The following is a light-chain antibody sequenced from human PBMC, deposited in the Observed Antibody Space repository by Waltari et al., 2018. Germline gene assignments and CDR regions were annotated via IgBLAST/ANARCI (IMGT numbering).Light chain of an antibody. Sequence: SCRASQGVRGSLAWYQQKAGQAPRLLIYCASSRATGIPDRFSGSGSGTDFSLTISRLEPEDFAVYYCQHYVRLPATFGQGTKVEIK. CDR3: QHYVRLPAT. J-gene: IGKJ1*01. CDR1: QGVRGS. CDR2: CAS. V-gene: IGKV3-20*01.